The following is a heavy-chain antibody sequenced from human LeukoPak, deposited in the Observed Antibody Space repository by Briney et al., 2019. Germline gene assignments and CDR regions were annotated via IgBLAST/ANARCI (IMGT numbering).Heavy chain of an antibody. V-gene: IGHV1-46*01. CDR2: INPSGGST. CDR3: ARATDYYYDSSGTLDY. D-gene: IGHD3-22*01. Sequence: GASVKVSCKASGYTFTSYYMHWVRQAPGQGLEWMGIINPSGGSTSYAQKFQGRVTMTRDTSTSTVYMEQSSLRSEDTAVYYCARATDYYYDSSGTLDYWGQGTLVTVSS. CDR1: GYTFTSYY. J-gene: IGHJ4*02.